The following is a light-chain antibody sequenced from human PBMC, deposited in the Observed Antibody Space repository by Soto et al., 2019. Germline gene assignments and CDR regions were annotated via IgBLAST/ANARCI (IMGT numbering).Light chain of an antibody. V-gene: IGKV1-39*01. J-gene: IGKJ1*01. CDR1: QSISTY. CDR2: RAS. Sequence: DIQMTQSPSSLSASVGDRVTISCRASQSISTYLNWYQQKPGTAPRLLIYRASSVKSGVPPRFSGSGSGRDFTLTISSLRPEDTATYFCQQSYISPPWTFGQGTKVDI. CDR3: QQSYISPPWT.